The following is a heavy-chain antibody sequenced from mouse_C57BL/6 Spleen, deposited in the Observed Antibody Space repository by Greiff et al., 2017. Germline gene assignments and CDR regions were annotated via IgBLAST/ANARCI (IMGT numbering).Heavy chain of an antibody. CDR1: GFTFSDAW. D-gene: IGHD1-1*01. CDR2: IRNKANNHAT. Sequence: EVKVEESGGGLVQPGGSMKLSCAASGFTFSDAWMDWVRQSPEKGLEWVAEIRNKANNHATYYAESVKGRFTISRDDSKSSVYLQMNSLRAEDTGIYYCTRGGYYGSRPYAMDYWGQGTSVTVSS. J-gene: IGHJ4*01. V-gene: IGHV6-6*01. CDR3: TRGGYYGSRPYAMDY.